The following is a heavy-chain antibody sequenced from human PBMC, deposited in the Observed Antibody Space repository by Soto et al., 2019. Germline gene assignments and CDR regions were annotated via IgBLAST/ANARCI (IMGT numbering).Heavy chain of an antibody. CDR3: TTGKELRFLEWCGDCYNFDY. V-gene: IGHV3-15*01. D-gene: IGHD3-3*01. J-gene: IGHJ4*02. Sequence: EVQLVESGGGLVKPGGSLRLSCAASGFTFSNAWMSWVRQAPGKGLEWVGRIKSKTDGGTTDYAAPVKGRFTISRDDSKNTLYLQMNSLKTEDTAVYYCTTGKELRFLEWCGDCYNFDYWGQGTLVTVSS. CDR1: GFTFSNAW. CDR2: IKSKTDGGTT.